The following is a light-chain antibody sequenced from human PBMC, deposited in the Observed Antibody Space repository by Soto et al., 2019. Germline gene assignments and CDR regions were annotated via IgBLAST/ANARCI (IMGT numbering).Light chain of an antibody. Sequence: EIVMTQSPATLSVSPGERATLSCRASQSVSSNLAWYQQKPGQAPRLLIYGASTRATGIPARFSGSGSGTEFNLTISSLQSEDFAVYYCQHYKNWPLTFGGGTKVEIK. J-gene: IGKJ4*01. CDR2: GAS. CDR1: QSVSSN. CDR3: QHYKNWPLT. V-gene: IGKV3D-15*01.